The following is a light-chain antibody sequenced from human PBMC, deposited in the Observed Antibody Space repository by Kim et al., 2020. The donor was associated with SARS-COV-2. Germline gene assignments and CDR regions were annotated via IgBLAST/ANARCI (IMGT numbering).Light chain of an antibody. Sequence: EIVLTQSPATLSLSPGERATLSCRASQTVRTSFAWYQQKPGQAPRLLIYDTPNRATGIPAKFSGSGSGTDFTLTISSLEPADSAVYYCQQRANWLFGQGTKLEI. V-gene: IGKV3-11*01. CDR1: QTVRTS. CDR3: QQRANWL. CDR2: DTP. J-gene: IGKJ2*01.